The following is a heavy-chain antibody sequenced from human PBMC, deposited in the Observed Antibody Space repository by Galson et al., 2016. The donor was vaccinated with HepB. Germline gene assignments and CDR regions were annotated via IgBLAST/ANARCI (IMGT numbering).Heavy chain of an antibody. D-gene: IGHD3-16*01. J-gene: IGHJ6*04. Sequence: SLRLSCAASGFTFSSYSMNWVRQAPGKGLEWVSSILSSSGNIFYADSVKGRFTISRDNAKNSLYLQMNSLRAEDTAVYYCAREMGPYHPSSGGYGMDVWGKGTTVTVSS. CDR1: GFTFSSYS. CDR3: AREMGPYHPSSGGYGMDV. CDR2: ILSSSGNI. V-gene: IGHV3-21*01.